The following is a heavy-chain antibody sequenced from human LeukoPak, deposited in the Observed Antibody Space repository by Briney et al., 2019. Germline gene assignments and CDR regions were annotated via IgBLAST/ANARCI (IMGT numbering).Heavy chain of an antibody. Sequence: GGSLRLSCAASGFTFSTYWMSWVRQAPGKGLEWVSAISGSGGSTYYADSVKGRFTISRDNSKNTLYLQMNSLRVEDTAVYYCAKERRGWYSENWGQGTPVTVSS. V-gene: IGHV3-23*01. CDR2: ISGSGGST. D-gene: IGHD3-16*01. CDR1: GFTFSTYW. CDR3: AKERRGWYSEN. J-gene: IGHJ4*02.